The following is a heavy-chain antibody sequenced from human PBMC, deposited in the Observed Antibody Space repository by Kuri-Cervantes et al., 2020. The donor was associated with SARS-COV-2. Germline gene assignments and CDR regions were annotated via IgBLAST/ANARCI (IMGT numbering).Heavy chain of an antibody. V-gene: IGHV3-15*01. CDR2: IKSKTDGGTT. CDR1: GFTFSNAW. Sequence: GGSLRLSCAASGFTFSNAWMSWVRQAPGKGLEWVGRIKSKTDGGTTDYAAPVKGRFTISRDDSKNTAYLQMNSLKTEDTAVYYCTRVRGSYYGDYYYGMDVWGQGTTVTVSS. CDR3: TRVRGSYYGDYYYGMDV. D-gene: IGHD1-26*01. J-gene: IGHJ6*02.